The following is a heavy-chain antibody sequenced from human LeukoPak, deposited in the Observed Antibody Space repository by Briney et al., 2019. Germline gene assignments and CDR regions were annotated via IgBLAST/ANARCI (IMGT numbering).Heavy chain of an antibody. J-gene: IGHJ5*02. Sequence: GGSLRLSCAASGFTFSDHAMNWVRQAPGKGLEWVSSISSSSSYIYYADSVKGRFTISRDNAKNSLYLQMNSLRAEDTAVYYCARDVYVAAAGTGWFDPWGQGTLVTVSS. D-gene: IGHD6-13*01. V-gene: IGHV3-21*01. CDR2: ISSSSSYI. CDR1: GFTFSDHA. CDR3: ARDVYVAAAGTGWFDP.